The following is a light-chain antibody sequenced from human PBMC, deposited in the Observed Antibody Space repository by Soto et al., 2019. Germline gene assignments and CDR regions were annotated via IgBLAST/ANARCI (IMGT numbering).Light chain of an antibody. CDR3: QQYGRSSWT. V-gene: IGKV3-20*01. Sequence: ESVLTQSQATLSSFPGDRVTLSCRASQYINTRLAWYQQKPGQAPRLLIYGASNRATGIPDRFSGSGSGTDFTLTISRLEPEDFAVYYCQQYGRSSWTFGQGTKVDIK. J-gene: IGKJ1*01. CDR1: QYINTR. CDR2: GAS.